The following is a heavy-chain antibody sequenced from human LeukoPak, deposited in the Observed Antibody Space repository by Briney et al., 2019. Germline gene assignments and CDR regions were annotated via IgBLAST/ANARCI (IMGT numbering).Heavy chain of an antibody. V-gene: IGHV3-23*01. CDR2: ISGSGGST. J-gene: IGHJ6*03. CDR3: ARDFSYYGSGYLPSYYMDV. CDR1: GFTFSSYA. Sequence: PGGSLRLSCAASGFTFSSYAMSWVRQAPGKGLEWVSAISGSGGSTYYADSVKGRFTISRDNAKNSLYLQMNSLRAEDTAVYYCARDFSYYGSGYLPSYYMDVWGKGTTVTISS. D-gene: IGHD3-10*01.